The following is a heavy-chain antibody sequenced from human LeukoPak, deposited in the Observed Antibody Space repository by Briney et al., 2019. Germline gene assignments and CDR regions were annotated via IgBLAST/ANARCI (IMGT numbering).Heavy chain of an antibody. CDR1: GFTFSSYA. CDR3: ARGEGYS. Sequence: GRSLRLSCAASGFTFSSYAMHWVRQAPGKGLEWVAVISYDGSNKYYADSVKGRFTISRDNSKNTLYLQMNSLRAEDTAVYYCARGEGYSWGQGTLVTVSS. V-gene: IGHV3-30*04. D-gene: IGHD1-1*01. J-gene: IGHJ4*02. CDR2: ISYDGSNK.